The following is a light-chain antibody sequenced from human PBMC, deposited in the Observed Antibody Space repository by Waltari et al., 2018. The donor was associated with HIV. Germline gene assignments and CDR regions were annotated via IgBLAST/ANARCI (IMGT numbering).Light chain of an antibody. CDR1: SSDVGSYNL. CDR2: EGI. J-gene: IGLJ3*02. V-gene: IGLV2-23*01. Sequence: QSALTQPASVSGSPGQSITISCTGSSSDVGSYNLVSWYQQPPGKAPKLMIYEGIKRPSGVSKRFSVSKSGNTAFLTISGLQAEDEADYYCCSYAGSSNWVFGGGTKLTVL. CDR3: CSYAGSSNWV.